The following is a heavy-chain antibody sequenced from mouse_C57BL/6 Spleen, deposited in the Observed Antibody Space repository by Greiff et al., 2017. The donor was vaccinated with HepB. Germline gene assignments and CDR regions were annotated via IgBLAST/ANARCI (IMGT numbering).Heavy chain of an antibody. CDR3: ARITTVVTGAMDY. D-gene: IGHD1-1*01. J-gene: IGHJ4*01. CDR2: ISYDGSN. V-gene: IGHV3-6*01. CDR1: GYSITSGYY. Sequence: EVKLLESGPGLVKPSQSLSLTCSVTGYSITSGYYWNWIRQFPGNKLEWMGYISYDGSNNYNPSLKNRISITRDTSKNQFFLKLNSVTTEDTATYYCARITTVVTGAMDYWGQGTSVTVSS.